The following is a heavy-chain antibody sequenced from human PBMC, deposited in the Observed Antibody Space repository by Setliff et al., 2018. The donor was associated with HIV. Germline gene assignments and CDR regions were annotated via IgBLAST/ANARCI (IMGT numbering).Heavy chain of an antibody. Sequence: SETLSLTCTVSGGSISSSSYYWGWIRQPPGKGLEWIGSIYYSGSTYSNPSLKSRVTISVDTSRNQFSLKVTSVSAADTAVYYCARGTEVGATGFWGQGTLVTVSS. CDR1: GGSISSSSYY. D-gene: IGHD3-16*01. J-gene: IGHJ4*02. CDR3: ARGTEVGATGF. V-gene: IGHV4-39*01. CDR2: IYYSGST.